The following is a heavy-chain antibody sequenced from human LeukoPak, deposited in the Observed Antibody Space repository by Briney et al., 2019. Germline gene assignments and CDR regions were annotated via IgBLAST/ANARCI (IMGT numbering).Heavy chain of an antibody. CDR3: AKDQGGYPNY. CDR2: ISYDGSNK. V-gene: IGHV3-30-3*01. Sequence: PGGSLRLSCAASGFTFSSYAMHWVRQAPGKGLEWVAVISYDGSNKYYADSVKGRFTISGDNSKNTLYLQMNSLRAEDTAVYYCAKDQGGYPNYWGQGTLVTVSS. J-gene: IGHJ4*02. CDR1: GFTFSSYA. D-gene: IGHD2-15*01.